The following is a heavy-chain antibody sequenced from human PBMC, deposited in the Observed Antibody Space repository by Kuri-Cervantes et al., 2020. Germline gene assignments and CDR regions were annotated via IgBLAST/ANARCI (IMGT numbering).Heavy chain of an antibody. D-gene: IGHD3-9*01. Sequence: LSLTCAASGFTFSSYGMHWVRQAPGKGLEWVAVIWYDGSNKYYADSVKGRFTISRDNAKNSLYLQMNSLRAEDTAVYYCARDGVLRYFDWLPHQGRGEYYFDYWGQGTLVTVSS. J-gene: IGHJ4*02. CDR3: ARDGVLRYFDWLPHQGRGEYYFDY. V-gene: IGHV3-33*01. CDR1: GFTFSSYG. CDR2: IWYDGSNK.